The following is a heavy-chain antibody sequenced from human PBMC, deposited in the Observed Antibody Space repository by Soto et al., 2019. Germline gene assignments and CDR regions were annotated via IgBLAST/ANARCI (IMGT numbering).Heavy chain of an antibody. J-gene: IGHJ6*02. Sequence: VASVKVSCKASGCTFTSYGISWVRQAPGQGLEWMGWISAYNGNTNYAQKLQGRVTMTTDTSTSTAYMELRSLRSDDTAVYYCARRYCSSTSCYGPYYYYGMDVWGQGTTVTVSS. CDR3: ARRYCSSTSCYGPYYYYGMDV. CDR1: GCTFTSYG. CDR2: ISAYNGNT. D-gene: IGHD2-2*01. V-gene: IGHV1-18*04.